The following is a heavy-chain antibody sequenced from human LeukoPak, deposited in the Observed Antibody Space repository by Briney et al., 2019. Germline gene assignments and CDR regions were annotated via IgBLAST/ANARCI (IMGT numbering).Heavy chain of an antibody. J-gene: IGHJ6*03. CDR2: IYTSGST. CDR3: ARDRRVPLYYYMDV. D-gene: IGHD5-24*01. Sequence: PSETLSLTCTVSGGSISSGSYYWSWIRQPAGKGLEWIGRIYTSGSTNYNPSLKSRVTISVDTSKNQFSLKLSSVTAADTAVYYCARDRRVPLYYYMDVWGKGTTVTVSS. CDR1: GGSISSGSYY. V-gene: IGHV4-61*02.